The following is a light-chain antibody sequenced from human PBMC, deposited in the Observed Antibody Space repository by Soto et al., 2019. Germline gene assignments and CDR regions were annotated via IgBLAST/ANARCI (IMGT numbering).Light chain of an antibody. CDR2: GAS. CDR1: QSVSSN. Sequence: EIVMTQSPATLSVSPGERATLSCRASQSVSSNLAWYQQKPGQAPRLLIYGASTRATGIPARFSGSGSGTEFTLTNSSLQSEDFAVYYCQQYSNWPYTFGQGTKLEIK. J-gene: IGKJ2*01. CDR3: QQYSNWPYT. V-gene: IGKV3-15*01.